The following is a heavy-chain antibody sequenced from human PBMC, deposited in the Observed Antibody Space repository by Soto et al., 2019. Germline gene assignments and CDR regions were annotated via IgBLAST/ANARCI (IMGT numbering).Heavy chain of an antibody. CDR1: GFTVRGKY. J-gene: IGHJ1*01. D-gene: IGHD3-10*01. Sequence: EVQLVESGGGLVQPGGSLRLSCAASGFTVRGKYMSWARQAPGKGLEWVSVIYNDGSTYYADSVKGRFTISKDNSKTTLYLQMISLRAGDTDVDYCARDLVKAWAPWLDHWAKGNMVTVSS. CDR3: ARDLVKAWAPWLDH. V-gene: IGHV3-66*01. CDR2: IYNDGST.